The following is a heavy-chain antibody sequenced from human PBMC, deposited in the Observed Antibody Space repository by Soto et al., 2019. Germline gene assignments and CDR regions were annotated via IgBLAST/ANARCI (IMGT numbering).Heavy chain of an antibody. CDR3: ATSYRSSSPFEC. J-gene: IGHJ4*02. Sequence: GESLKISCKGSGYSFTSNWIGWVRQMPGKGLEWMGIIYPGDSDTRYSPPFQGQVTISADRSISTAYLQWSSLKASDTAMYYCATSYRSSSPFECWGQGTLVTVSS. V-gene: IGHV5-51*01. D-gene: IGHD6-6*01. CDR1: GYSFTSNW. CDR2: IYPGDSDT.